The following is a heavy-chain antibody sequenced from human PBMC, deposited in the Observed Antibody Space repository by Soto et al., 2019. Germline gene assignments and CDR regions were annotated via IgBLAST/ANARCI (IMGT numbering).Heavy chain of an antibody. V-gene: IGHV3-23*01. CDR1: GFTFSSYA. CDR2: ISGSGGST. J-gene: IGHJ4*02. CDR3: AKAWITMVRGVPGLDY. D-gene: IGHD3-10*01. Sequence: GGSLRLSCAASGFTFSSYAMSWVRQAPGKGLEWVSAISGSGGSTYYADSVKGRFTISRDNSKNTLYLQMNSLRAEDTAVYYYAKAWITMVRGVPGLDYWGQGTLVTVSS.